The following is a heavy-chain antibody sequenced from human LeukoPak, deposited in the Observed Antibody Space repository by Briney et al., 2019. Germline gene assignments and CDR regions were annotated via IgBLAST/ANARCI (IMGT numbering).Heavy chain of an antibody. V-gene: IGHV3-23*01. Sequence: GGSLRLSCAASGFTFRNYVMNWVRQAPGKGLEWVSGISGSGDSTYYADSVKGRFTISRDNSKNTLYLQMNSLRAEDTAVYYCARADTAMAFDYWGQGTLVTVSS. J-gene: IGHJ4*02. CDR3: ARADTAMAFDY. CDR2: ISGSGDST. CDR1: GFTFRNYV. D-gene: IGHD5-18*01.